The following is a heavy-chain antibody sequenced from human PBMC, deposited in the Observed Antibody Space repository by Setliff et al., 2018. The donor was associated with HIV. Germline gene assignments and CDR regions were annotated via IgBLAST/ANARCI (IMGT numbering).Heavy chain of an antibody. CDR2: IYTSGST. D-gene: IGHD3-22*01. Sequence: SETLSLTCTVSGGSISSGSYYWSWIRRPAGKGLEWIGRIYTSGSTNYNPSLKSRVTISVDTSKNQFSLKLRSVTAADTAVYYCARETYYYDSPQYYYYYMDVWGKGTTVTVSS. CDR1: GGSISSGSYY. CDR3: ARETYYYDSPQYYYYYMDV. J-gene: IGHJ6*03. V-gene: IGHV4-61*02.